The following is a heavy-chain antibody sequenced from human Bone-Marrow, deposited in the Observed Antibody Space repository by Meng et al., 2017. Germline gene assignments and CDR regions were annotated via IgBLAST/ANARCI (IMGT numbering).Heavy chain of an antibody. CDR1: GFTFSSYA. D-gene: IGHD6-13*01. CDR3: AKDGQQLVSAFDI. V-gene: IGHV3-23*01. Sequence: GESLKISCAASGFTFSSYAMSWVRQAPGKGLEWVSAISGSGSSTYYADSVKGRFTISRDNYKNTLYLQMNSLRAEDTAVYYCAKDGQQLVSAFDIWGQGTMVTVSS. J-gene: IGHJ3*02. CDR2: ISGSGSST.